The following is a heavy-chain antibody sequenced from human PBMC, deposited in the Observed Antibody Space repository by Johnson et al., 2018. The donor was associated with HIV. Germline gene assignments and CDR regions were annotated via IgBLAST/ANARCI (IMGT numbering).Heavy chain of an antibody. D-gene: IGHD3-9*01. Sequence: QVQLVESGGGVVQPGRSLRLSCAASGFTFSRCAMHWVRQSPGKGLEWVAVISYDGGNKYYADSVRGRITISRDNSKNTLYLQMNSLRAEDTSVYYCARERFSDILTGYHAFDVWGQGTMVTVSS. J-gene: IGHJ3*01. CDR3: ARERFSDILTGYHAFDV. CDR1: GFTFSRCA. V-gene: IGHV3-30-3*01. CDR2: ISYDGGNK.